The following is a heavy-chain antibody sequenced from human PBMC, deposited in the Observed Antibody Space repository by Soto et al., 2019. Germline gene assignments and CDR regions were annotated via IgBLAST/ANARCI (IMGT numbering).Heavy chain of an antibody. Sequence: AGGSLRLSYAASGFTFSSYSLNWVRQAQGKGLEWVSSISSSSSYIYYADSVKGRFTISRDNAKNSLYLQMNSLRAEDTAVYYCARDGDYVWGSYRWSDAFDIWGQGTMVTVSS. CDR1: GFTFSSYS. CDR3: ARDGDYVWGSYRWSDAFDI. J-gene: IGHJ3*02. V-gene: IGHV3-21*01. D-gene: IGHD3-16*02. CDR2: ISSSSSYI.